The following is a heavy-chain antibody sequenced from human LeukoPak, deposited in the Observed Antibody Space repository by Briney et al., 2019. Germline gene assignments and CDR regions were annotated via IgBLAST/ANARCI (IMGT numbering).Heavy chain of an antibody. CDR2: ISYDGSNK. CDR1: GFTFSSYA. Sequence: GGSLRLSCAASGFTFSSYAMHWVRQPPGNGLEWVAVISYDGSNKYYAASVKGRFTISRDNSKNTLYLQMNSLRAEDTAVYYCARDLAMVHLFDYWGQGTLVTVSS. CDR3: ARDLAMVHLFDY. J-gene: IGHJ4*02. D-gene: IGHD5-18*01. V-gene: IGHV3-30*01.